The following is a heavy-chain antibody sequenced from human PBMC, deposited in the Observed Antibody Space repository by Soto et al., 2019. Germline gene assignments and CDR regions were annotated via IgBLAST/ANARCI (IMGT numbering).Heavy chain of an antibody. CDR3: AQAISRERQIDY. CDR1: GFIFNNYA. D-gene: IGHD1-26*01. J-gene: IGHJ4*02. CDR2: IDNIAAGT. V-gene: IGHV3-23*01. Sequence: LRLSCAASGFIFNNYAMGWVRQAPGKGLEWVSTIDNIAAGTDYADSVKGRFTISRDNSKNTLYLQLNNLRAEDTAVYYCAQAISRERQIDYWGQGTLVTVSS.